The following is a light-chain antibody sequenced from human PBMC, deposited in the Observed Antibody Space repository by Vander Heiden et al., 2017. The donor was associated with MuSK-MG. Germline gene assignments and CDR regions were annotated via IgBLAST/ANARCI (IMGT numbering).Light chain of an antibody. CDR3: LFYQGGGWV. J-gene: IGLJ3*02. CDR2: STT. Sequence: VVTHELALALSQRGTVTLTCASSTGAVTSGYYPNWFQQKPGQAPRALIYSTTNKHSWTPARFSHALLGVKAALTMAGVQCAVAVEYYRLFYQGGGWVFGGGTKLTVL. V-gene: IGLV7-43*01. CDR1: TGAVTSGYY.